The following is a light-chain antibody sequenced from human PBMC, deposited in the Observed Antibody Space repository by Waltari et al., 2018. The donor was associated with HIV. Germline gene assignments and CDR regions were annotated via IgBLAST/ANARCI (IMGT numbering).Light chain of an antibody. Sequence: QSVLTQPPSASGTPGQRVTISCSGSSSNIGRNYAYWYQRLRGPAPKRLMYTNNQRPSGVPDRFSGSKSCTSASLAISGLGSEDEADYYCAAWNDRLSGYVFGTGTKVTV. CDR2: TNN. CDR3: AAWNDRLSGYV. CDR1: SSNIGRNY. J-gene: IGLJ1*01. V-gene: IGLV1-47*01.